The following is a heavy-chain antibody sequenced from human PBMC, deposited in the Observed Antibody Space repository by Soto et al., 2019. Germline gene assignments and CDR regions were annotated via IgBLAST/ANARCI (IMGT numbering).Heavy chain of an antibody. CDR3: ARRIVLVVAATRVHAFYR. D-gene: IGHD2-15*01. Sequence: SETLSLTCTVSGGSISSSSYYWGWIRQPPGKGLEWIGSIYYSGSTYYNPSLKSRVTISVDTSKNQFSLKLSSVTAADTAVYYCARRIVLVVAATRVHAFYRCGQRTMVTVS. J-gene: IGHJ3*02. V-gene: IGHV4-39*01. CDR1: GGSISSSSYY. CDR2: IYYSGST.